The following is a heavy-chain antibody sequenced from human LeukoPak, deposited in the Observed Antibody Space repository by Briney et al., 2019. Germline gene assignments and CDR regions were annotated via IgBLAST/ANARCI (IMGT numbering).Heavy chain of an antibody. D-gene: IGHD3-9*01. Sequence: SETLSLTCTVSGGSISSYYWSWIRQPPGKGLEWIGYIYYGGSTNYNPSLKSRVTISVDTSKNQFSLKLSSVTAADTAVYYCARHARRYDILTGYYALGMDVWGQGTTVTVSS. CDR3: ARHARRYDILTGYYALGMDV. CDR1: GGSISSYY. V-gene: IGHV4-59*08. CDR2: IYYGGST. J-gene: IGHJ6*02.